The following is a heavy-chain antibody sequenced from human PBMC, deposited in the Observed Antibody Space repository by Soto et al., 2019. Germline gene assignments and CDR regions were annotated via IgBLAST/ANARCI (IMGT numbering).Heavy chain of an antibody. Sequence: SETLSLTCTVSGGSISSGVYYWSWIRQHPGKGLEWIGYIYYSGSTYYNPSLKSRVTISVDTSKNQFSLKLSSVTAADTAVYYCARDPIGYGSGLQPPYYFDYWGQGTLVTVSS. CDR1: GGSISSGVYY. CDR3: ARDPIGYGSGLQPPYYFDY. CDR2: IYYSGST. D-gene: IGHD3-10*01. J-gene: IGHJ4*02. V-gene: IGHV4-31*03.